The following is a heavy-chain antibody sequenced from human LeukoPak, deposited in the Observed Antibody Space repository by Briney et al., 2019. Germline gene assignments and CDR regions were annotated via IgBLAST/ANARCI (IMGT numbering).Heavy chain of an antibody. V-gene: IGHV3-23*01. CDR1: GFTFSSYV. CDR2: VSGSGATT. Sequence: GGSLRLSCSASGFTFSSYVMSWVRRAPGKGLEWVSAVSGSGATTYYGDSVKGRFTISRDNSKNTLYLQMHSLRAEDTAVYYCAREAVGATTPFDYWGQGTLVTVSS. J-gene: IGHJ4*02. CDR3: AREAVGATTPFDY. D-gene: IGHD1-26*01.